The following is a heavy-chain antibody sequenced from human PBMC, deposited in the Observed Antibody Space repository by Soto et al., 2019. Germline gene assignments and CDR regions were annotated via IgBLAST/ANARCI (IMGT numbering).Heavy chain of an antibody. CDR2: ISPDSGGT. Sequence: GASVKVSCKASGYTFTAYYIHWVRQAPGQGLEGMGWISPDSGGTSYAQKFQGRVTMTRDTSITTVYMELRRLTSDDTALYYCAKDSMSGYDYRSFDFWGQGALVTVSS. J-gene: IGHJ4*02. CDR1: GYTFTAYY. CDR3: AKDSMSGYDYRSFDF. D-gene: IGHD5-12*01. V-gene: IGHV1-2*02.